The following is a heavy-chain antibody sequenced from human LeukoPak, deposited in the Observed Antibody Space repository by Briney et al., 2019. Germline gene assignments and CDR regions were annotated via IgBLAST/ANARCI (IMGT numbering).Heavy chain of an antibody. CDR3: AGCSTSCYGPYYYYYYGMDV. D-gene: IGHD2-2*01. CDR2: ISVYNGNT. Sequence: AASVKVSCKASGYTFTSYGISWVRQAPGQGLEWMGWISVYNGNTNYAQKLQGRVTMTTDTSTSTAYMELRSLRSDDTAVYYCAGCSTSCYGPYYYYYYGMDVWGQGTTVTVSS. J-gene: IGHJ6*02. CDR1: GYTFTSYG. V-gene: IGHV1-18*01.